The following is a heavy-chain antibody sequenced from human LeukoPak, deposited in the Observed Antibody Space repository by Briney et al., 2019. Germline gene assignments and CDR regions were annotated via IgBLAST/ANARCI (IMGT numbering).Heavy chain of an antibody. J-gene: IGHJ4*02. CDR3: VRAPGAYYFDY. CDR2: IYHNGGT. V-gene: IGHV4-38-2*01. CDR1: GYSISSGYY. D-gene: IGHD4-17*01. Sequence: NTSETLSLTCAVSGYSISSGYYWGWIRQPPGQGLEWIGSIYHNGGTYDNPSLKSRVSISVDTSKNQFSLKLSSVTAADTAIYYCVRAPGAYYFDYWGQGTLVTVSS.